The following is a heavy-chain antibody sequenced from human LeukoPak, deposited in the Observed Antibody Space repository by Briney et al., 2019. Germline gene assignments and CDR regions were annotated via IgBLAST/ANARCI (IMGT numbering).Heavy chain of an antibody. CDR3: ASGIVGATMVSDY. Sequence: GSLRLSCAASGFTFGSYTMNWIRQPPGKGLEWIGYIYYSGSTNYNPSLKSRVTISVDTSKNQFSLKLSSVTAADTAVYYCASGIVGATMVSDYWGQGTLVTVSS. D-gene: IGHD1-26*01. CDR2: IYYSGST. CDR1: GFTFGSYT. J-gene: IGHJ4*02. V-gene: IGHV4-59*08.